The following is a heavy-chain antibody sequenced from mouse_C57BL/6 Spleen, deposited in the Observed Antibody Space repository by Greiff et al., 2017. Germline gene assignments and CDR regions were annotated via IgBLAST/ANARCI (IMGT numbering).Heavy chain of an antibody. J-gene: IGHJ2*01. CDR1: GFTFSSYA. D-gene: IGHD2-1*01. CDR2: ISDGGSYT. Sequence: EVQGVESGGGLVKPGGSLKLSCAASGFTFSSYAMSWVRQTPEKRLEWVATISDGGSYTYYPDNVKGRFTISRDNAKNNLYLQMSHLKSEDTAMYYVASERIYYGNSYYFDYWGQGTTLTVSS. V-gene: IGHV5-4*01. CDR3: ASERIYYGNSYYFDY.